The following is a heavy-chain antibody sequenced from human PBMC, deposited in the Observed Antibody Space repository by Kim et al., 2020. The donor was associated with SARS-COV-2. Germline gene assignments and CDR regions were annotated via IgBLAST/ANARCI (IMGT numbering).Heavy chain of an antibody. CDR3: AKQAGYSSGWYSDY. V-gene: IGHV3-33*06. J-gene: IGHJ4*02. Sequence: DAVKGRVTMSSDDSKNTLYLHLNSLRAEDTAVYYCAKQAGYSSGWYSDYWGQGTLVTVSS. D-gene: IGHD6-19*01.